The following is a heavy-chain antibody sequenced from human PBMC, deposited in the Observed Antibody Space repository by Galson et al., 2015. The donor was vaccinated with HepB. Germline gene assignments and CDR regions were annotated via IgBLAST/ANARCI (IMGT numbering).Heavy chain of an antibody. CDR3: ARADYDSSGYPPHFDY. CDR1: GYTFTSYA. J-gene: IGHJ4*02. Sequence: SVKVSCKASGYTFTSYAMHWVRQAPGQRLEWMGWINAGNGNTKYSQKFQGRVTITRDTSASTAYMELSSLRSEDTAVYYCARADYDSSGYPPHFDYWGQGTLVTVSS. V-gene: IGHV1-3*01. D-gene: IGHD3-22*01. CDR2: INAGNGNT.